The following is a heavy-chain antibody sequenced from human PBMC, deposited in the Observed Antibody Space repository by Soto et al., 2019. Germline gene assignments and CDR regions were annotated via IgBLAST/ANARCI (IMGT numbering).Heavy chain of an antibody. Sequence: PGGSLRLSCAASGFTFSNYWFHWVRQTPGKGLMWVSRINGDGSNMFYADSVKGRFTISRDNAKNTLYLQMNSLRAEDTALYYCARGFRWGMDVWGQGTTVTVSS. CDR3: ARGFRWGMDV. J-gene: IGHJ6*02. CDR1: GFTFSNYW. V-gene: IGHV3-74*01. CDR2: INGDGSNM. D-gene: IGHD2-15*01.